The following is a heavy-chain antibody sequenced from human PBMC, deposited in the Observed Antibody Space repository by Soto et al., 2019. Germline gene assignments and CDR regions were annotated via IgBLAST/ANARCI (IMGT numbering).Heavy chain of an antibody. CDR3: ARDGSGSYHKYYFDY. J-gene: IGHJ4*02. Sequence: PSETLSLTCTVSGASISSSNWWTWVRQSPGKGLEWIGEIYHSGSTNYNPSLKSRVTISVDTSKNQFSLKLSSVTAADTAVYYCARDGSGSYHKYYFDYWGQGTLVTVSS. V-gene: IGHV4-4*02. CDR2: IYHSGST. CDR1: GASISSSNW. D-gene: IGHD3-10*01.